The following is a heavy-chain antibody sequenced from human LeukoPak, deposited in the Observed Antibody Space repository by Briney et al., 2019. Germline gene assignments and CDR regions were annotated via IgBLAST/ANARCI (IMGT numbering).Heavy chain of an antibody. CDR3: ARGVNVRNYYYYYGMDV. J-gene: IGHJ6*02. V-gene: IGHV4-34*01. CDR1: GRSFSGYY. Sequence: KPSETLSLTCAVYGRSFSGYYWSWIRQPPGKGLEWIGEINHSGSTNYNPSLKSRVTISVDTSKNQFSLKLSSVTAADTAVYYCARGVNVRNYYYYYGMDVWGQGTTVTVSS. CDR2: INHSGST.